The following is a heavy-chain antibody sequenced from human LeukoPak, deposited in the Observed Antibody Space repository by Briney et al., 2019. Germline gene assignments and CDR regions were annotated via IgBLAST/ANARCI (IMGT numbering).Heavy chain of an antibody. V-gene: IGHV5-51*01. CDR3: ATYAGTSSKYFHH. CDR2: IYPGDSDT. J-gene: IGHJ1*01. Sequence: GESLKISCRGSGYSFTTYWIGWVRQMPGKGLEWMGIIYPGDSDTRYSPSFQGQVTISADKSISTAYLQWSSLKASDTAMYYCATYAGTSSKYFHHWGQGTLVTVSS. CDR1: GYSFTTYW. D-gene: IGHD3-10*01.